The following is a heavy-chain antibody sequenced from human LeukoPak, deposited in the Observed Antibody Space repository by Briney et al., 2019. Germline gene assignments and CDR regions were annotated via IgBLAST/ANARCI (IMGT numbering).Heavy chain of an antibody. J-gene: IGHJ6*03. Sequence: PSETLSLTCAVYGGSFSGYYWSWIRQPPGKGLEWIGEINHSGSTNYNPSLKSRVTISVDTSKNQFSLKLSSVPAADTAVYYCARGRRLRFGVVITHYYYYYMDVWGKGTTVTVSS. D-gene: IGHD3-3*01. CDR2: INHSGST. CDR1: GGSFSGYY. V-gene: IGHV4-34*01. CDR3: ARGRRLRFGVVITHYYYYYMDV.